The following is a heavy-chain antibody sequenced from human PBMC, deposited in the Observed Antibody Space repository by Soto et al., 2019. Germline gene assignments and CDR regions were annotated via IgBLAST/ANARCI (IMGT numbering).Heavy chain of an antibody. J-gene: IGHJ3*02. CDR1: GGSISSGGYY. CDR3: ASSGYMVRGVGDAFDI. Sequence: PSETLSLTCTVSGGSISSGGYYWSWIRQHPVKGLEWIGYIYYSGSTYYNPSLKSRVTISVDTSKNQFSLKLSSVTAADTAVYYCASSGYMVRGVGDAFDIWGQGTMVTVS. V-gene: IGHV4-31*03. CDR2: IYYSGST. D-gene: IGHD3-10*01.